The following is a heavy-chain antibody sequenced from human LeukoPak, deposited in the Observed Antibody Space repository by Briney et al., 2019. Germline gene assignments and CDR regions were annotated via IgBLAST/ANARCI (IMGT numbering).Heavy chain of an antibody. J-gene: IGHJ4*02. V-gene: IGHV3-7*01. CDR1: GFTFSSYW. CDR3: ARDEEEYYDSSGSNLAY. D-gene: IGHD3-22*01. Sequence: GGSLRLSCAVSGFTFSSYWMSWVRQAPGKGLEGVANIKQDGSEKYYVDSVKGRFTISRDNAKNSLYLQMNGLRAEDTPVYYCARDEEEYYDSSGSNLAYWGQGTLVTVSS. CDR2: IKQDGSEK.